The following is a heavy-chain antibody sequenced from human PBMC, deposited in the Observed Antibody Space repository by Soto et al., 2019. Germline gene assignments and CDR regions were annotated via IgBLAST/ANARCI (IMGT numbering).Heavy chain of an antibody. V-gene: IGHV3-30*18. CDR3: VKGVDWAVAGYFDY. D-gene: IGHD6-19*01. CDR2: IPYDGSMT. Sequence: QVQLVESGGGVVQPGRSLRLSCAASGFTFSNFGMHWVRQAPGKGLEWVAVIPYDGSMTYYADSVKGRFTISRDNSNNTLYLEMNRLRAEDTAVYYCVKGVDWAVAGYFDYWVQGTLVTVSS. CDR1: GFTFSNFG. J-gene: IGHJ4*01.